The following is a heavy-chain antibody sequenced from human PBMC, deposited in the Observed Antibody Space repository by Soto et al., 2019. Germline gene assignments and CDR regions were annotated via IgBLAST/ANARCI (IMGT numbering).Heavy chain of an antibody. V-gene: IGHV3-23*01. CDR3: AKDAAMVSSTFNYFDY. D-gene: IGHD6-13*01. CDR2: IGGSGGYT. J-gene: IGHJ4*02. Sequence: GSLRLSCAASGFFFSSYAMSWVRQAPGKGLEWVSGIGGSGGYTSYADSVKGRFTISRDNSKNTVYLQMKSLRAEDTAVYYCAKDAAMVSSTFNYFDYWGQGXPVTVSS. CDR1: GFFFSSYA.